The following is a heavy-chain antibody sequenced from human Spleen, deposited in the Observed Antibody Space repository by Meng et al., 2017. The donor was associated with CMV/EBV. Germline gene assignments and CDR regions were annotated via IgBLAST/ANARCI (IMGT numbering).Heavy chain of an antibody. V-gene: IGHV3-11*04. D-gene: IGHD6-19*01. CDR1: GFTFSDYY. J-gene: IGHJ6*02. CDR3: ARDYKGLYTSGWYVGYHYYGMDV. Sequence: GESLKISCAASGFTFSDYYMSWIRQAPGKGLEWISYISSSDSVIYYADSVKGRFTISRDNAKNALYLEMNSLRAEDTAVYYCARDYKGLYTSGWYVGYHYYGMDVWGQGNAGHRLL. CDR2: ISSSDSVI.